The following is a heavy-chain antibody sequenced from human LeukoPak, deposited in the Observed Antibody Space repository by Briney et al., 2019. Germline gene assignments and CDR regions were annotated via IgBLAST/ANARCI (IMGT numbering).Heavy chain of an antibody. V-gene: IGHV3-48*03. CDR2: SSNSVATI. CDR3: VRDGAGPLDSAFDI. Sequence: GGSLTLSCAASGFSFSSYEINWVRQAPGKGLEWVAYSSNSVATIYYADSVKGRFTISRDNDNNSLYVQMNSLRVEDTGVYYCVRDGAGPLDSAFDIWGPGTVVTVSS. D-gene: IGHD1-1*01. CDR1: GFSFSSYE. J-gene: IGHJ3*02.